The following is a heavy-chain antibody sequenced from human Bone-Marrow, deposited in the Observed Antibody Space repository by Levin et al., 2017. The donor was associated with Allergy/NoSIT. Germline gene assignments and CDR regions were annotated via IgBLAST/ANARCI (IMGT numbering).Heavy chain of an antibody. D-gene: IGHD3-10*01. Sequence: TGGSLRLSCAASGFIFSSNGMHWVRQAPGKGLEWVAVISHDGTYTHYAESIKGRFIISRDNSKNTLFLQMNSLRLEDTAVYYCVKVSETDSNGNYNWFDPWGQGTLVTVSS. CDR3: VKVSETDSNGNYNWFDP. CDR2: ISHDGTYT. J-gene: IGHJ5*02. V-gene: IGHV3-30*18. CDR1: GFIFSSNG.